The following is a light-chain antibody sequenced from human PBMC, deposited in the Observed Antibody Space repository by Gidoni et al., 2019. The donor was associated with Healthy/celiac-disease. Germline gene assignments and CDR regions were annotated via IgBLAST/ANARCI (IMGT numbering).Light chain of an antibody. Sequence: SYELTQLPSVSVSPGQTASITCSGDKLGDKYACWYQQKPGQSPVLVIYQDSKRPSGIPERFSGSNSGNTATLTISGTQAMDEADYYCQAWDSSVVFGGGTKLNVL. V-gene: IGLV3-1*01. CDR2: QDS. CDR3: QAWDSSVV. J-gene: IGLJ2*01. CDR1: KLGDKY.